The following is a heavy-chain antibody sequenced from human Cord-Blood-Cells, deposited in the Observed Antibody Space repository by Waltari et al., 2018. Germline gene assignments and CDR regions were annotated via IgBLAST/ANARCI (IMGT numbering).Heavy chain of an antibody. CDR2: IYSGGST. V-gene: IGHV3-53*01. CDR1: GFTVSRTY. CDR3: AREPPPEYWYFDL. J-gene: IGHJ2*01. Sequence: EVQLVESGGGLIQPGGSLRLSCAASGFTVSRTYMSWVRQAPGKGLEWVSVIYSGGSTYYADSVKGRFTISRDNSKNTLYLQMNSLRAEDTAVYYCAREPPPEYWYFDLWGRGTLVTVSS.